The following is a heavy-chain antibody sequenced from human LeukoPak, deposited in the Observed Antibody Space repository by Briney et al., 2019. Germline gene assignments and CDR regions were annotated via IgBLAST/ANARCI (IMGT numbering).Heavy chain of an antibody. Sequence: ASVKVSCKASGYPFISYDINWVRQAPGQGLEWMGWMDPNTGNTGYAQKFQGRVTITRNSSIDTAYMELSSLRSEDTAVYYCARVMYYDTSGYYSFQHWGQGTLVTVSS. J-gene: IGHJ1*01. D-gene: IGHD3-22*01. V-gene: IGHV1-8*03. CDR1: GYPFISYD. CDR3: ARVMYYDTSGYYSFQH. CDR2: MDPNTGNT.